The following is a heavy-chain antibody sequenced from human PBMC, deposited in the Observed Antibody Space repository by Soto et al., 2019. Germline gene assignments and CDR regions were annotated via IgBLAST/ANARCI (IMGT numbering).Heavy chain of an antibody. CDR2: ISSAGSVT. V-gene: IGHV3-74*01. CDR1: GFTFKSHW. Sequence: EVQLVQSGGGLVQPGGSLRLSCAASGFTFKSHWMHWLRQGPGKELVWVSRISSAGSVTNYVDSVKGRFTSSRDNAKSILYLQMNSLGVDDTAIYYWASPAYSTPAGLEGPFDYWGPGTMVTVSS. D-gene: IGHD6-13*01. CDR3: ASPAYSTPAGLEGPFDY. J-gene: IGHJ4*02.